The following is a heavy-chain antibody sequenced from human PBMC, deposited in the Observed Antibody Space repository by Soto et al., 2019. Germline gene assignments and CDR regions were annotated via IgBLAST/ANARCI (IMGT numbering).Heavy chain of an antibody. CDR3: ARAERGYSYGSDY. Sequence: ASVKVSCKASGYTFSSYGITWVRQAPGQGLEWMGWISAYNGNTNYAQKFQGRVTMTTDTSTSTAYMELRSLRSDDTAVYYCARAERGYSYGSDYWGQGTLVTSPQ. D-gene: IGHD5-18*01. V-gene: IGHV1-18*01. CDR1: GYTFSSYG. CDR2: ISAYNGNT. J-gene: IGHJ4*02.